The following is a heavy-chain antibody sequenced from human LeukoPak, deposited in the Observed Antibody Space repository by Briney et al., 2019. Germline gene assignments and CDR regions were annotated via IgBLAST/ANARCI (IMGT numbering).Heavy chain of an antibody. V-gene: IGHV3-21*01. Sequence: GRSLRLSCAASEFTFSDHAMHWVRQAPGKGLEWVSSISSSSSYIYYADSVKGRFTISRDNAKNSLYLQMNSLRAEDTAVYYCARSGIAVAGLSDYWGQGTLVTVSS. CDR1: EFTFSDHA. J-gene: IGHJ4*02. D-gene: IGHD6-19*01. CDR2: ISSSSSYI. CDR3: ARSGIAVAGLSDY.